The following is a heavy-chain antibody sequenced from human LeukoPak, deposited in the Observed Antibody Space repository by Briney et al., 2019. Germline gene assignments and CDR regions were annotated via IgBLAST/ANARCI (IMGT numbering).Heavy chain of an antibody. V-gene: IGHV3-30*03. CDR3: ARDAGGIAAAATAQEEYYFDY. CDR2: ISNDGSNK. Sequence: GGSLRLSCAASGFTFSSYGMHWVRQAPGKGLEWVAAISNDGSNKYYADSVKGRFTISRDNSKNTLYLQMNSLRAEDTAVYYCARDAGGIAAAATAQEEYYFDYWGQGTLVTVSS. CDR1: GFTFSSYG. D-gene: IGHD6-13*01. J-gene: IGHJ4*02.